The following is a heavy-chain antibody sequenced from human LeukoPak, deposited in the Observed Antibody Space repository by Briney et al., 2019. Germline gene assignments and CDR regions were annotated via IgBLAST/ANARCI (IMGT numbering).Heavy chain of an antibody. V-gene: IGHV3-21*01. CDR2: ISSSSSYI. CDR3: ARDQSDILTPYYYDY. CDR1: GFTFSSHS. J-gene: IGHJ4*02. Sequence: GGSLRLSCAASGFTFSSHSLNWVRQAPGKGLEWVSSISSSSSYIYYADSVKGRFTISRDNAKNSLYPLLNSLRAEDTAVYYCARDQSDILTPYYYDYWGQGTLVTVSS. D-gene: IGHD3-9*01.